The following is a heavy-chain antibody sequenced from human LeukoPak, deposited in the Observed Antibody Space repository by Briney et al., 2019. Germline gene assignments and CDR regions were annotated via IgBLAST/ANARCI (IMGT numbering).Heavy chain of an antibody. D-gene: IGHD2-2*01. CDR1: GFTFNNYG. Sequence: GGSLRLSCAASGFTFNNYGTHWVRQAPGKGLEWVAVISYDGRNKHYPDSVKGRFTISRDISTDTLWLQMDSLRTEDTAVYYRAKGPLRGTAAAIDYWGQGTLVTVSS. CDR3: AKGPLRGTAAAIDY. J-gene: IGHJ4*02. CDR2: ISYDGRNK. V-gene: IGHV3-30*18.